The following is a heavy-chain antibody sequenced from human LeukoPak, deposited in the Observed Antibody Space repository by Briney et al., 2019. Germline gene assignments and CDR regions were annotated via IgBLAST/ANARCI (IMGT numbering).Heavy chain of an antibody. D-gene: IGHD3-10*01. J-gene: IGHJ4*02. CDR1: GGSLSSSSYY. CDR3: ARVRPLITMVRGVISH. V-gene: IGHV4-39*07. CDR2: IYYSGST. Sequence: SETLSLTCTVSGGSLSSSSYYWGWIRQPPGKGLEWIGSIYYSGSTYYNPSLKSRVTISVDTSKNQFSLKLSSVTAAETAVYYCARVRPLITMVRGVISHCGQGTLVTVSS.